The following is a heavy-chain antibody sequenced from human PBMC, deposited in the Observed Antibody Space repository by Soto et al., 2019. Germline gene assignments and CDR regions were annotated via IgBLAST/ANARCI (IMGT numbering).Heavy chain of an antibody. J-gene: IGHJ4*02. CDR1: GGSISSGGYY. V-gene: IGHV4-31*03. CDR3: ARASSSSWYILKTFDY. Sequence: PSETLSLTCTVSGGSISSGGYYWSWIRQHPGKGLEWIGYIYYSGSTYYNPSLKSRVTISVDTSKNQFSLKLSSVTAADTAVYYCARASSSSWYILKTFDYWGQGTLVTVSS. CDR2: IYYSGST. D-gene: IGHD6-13*01.